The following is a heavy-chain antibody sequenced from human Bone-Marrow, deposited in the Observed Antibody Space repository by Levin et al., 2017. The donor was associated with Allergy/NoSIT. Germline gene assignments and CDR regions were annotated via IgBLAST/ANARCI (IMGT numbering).Heavy chain of an antibody. CDR1: GGSMRSGNHY. D-gene: IGHD5-18*01. J-gene: IGHJ4*02. CDR2: IFASGGT. CDR3: ARDRLSYGYDY. Sequence: SETLSLTCTVSGGSMRSGNHYWSWIRQPAGKGLEWIGRIFASGGTNSNPSLKSRLTMSVDTSKNQFSLKLSSATAADTAVYFCARDRLSYGYDYWGQGTLVTVSS. V-gene: IGHV4-61*02.